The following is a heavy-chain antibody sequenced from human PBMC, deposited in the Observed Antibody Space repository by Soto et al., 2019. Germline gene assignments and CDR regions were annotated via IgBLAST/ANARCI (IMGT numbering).Heavy chain of an antibody. V-gene: IGHV3-23*01. CDR1: GFTFSSYA. D-gene: IGHD3-10*01. Sequence: GGSLRLSCAASGFTFSSYAMSWVRQAPGKGLEWVSAISGSGGSTYYADSVKGRFTISRDNSKNTLYLQMNSLRAEDTAVYYCARDYGGTMVQDGMDVWGQGTTVTVSS. CDR3: ARDYGGTMVQDGMDV. J-gene: IGHJ6*02. CDR2: ISGSGGST.